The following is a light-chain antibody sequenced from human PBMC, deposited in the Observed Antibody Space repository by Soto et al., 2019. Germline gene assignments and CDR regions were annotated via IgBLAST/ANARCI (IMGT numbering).Light chain of an antibody. V-gene: IGKV1-6*01. CDR3: QKYNSAPRT. J-gene: IGKJ3*01. CDR1: QGIRND. Sequence: AIQMTQSPSSLSASVGDRVTITCRASQGIRNDLDWFQQKPGKAPKLLIYAASNLQSGVPARFSGSGSGTDFTLTISSLQPEDVATYYCQKYNSAPRTFGPGTKVDIK. CDR2: AAS.